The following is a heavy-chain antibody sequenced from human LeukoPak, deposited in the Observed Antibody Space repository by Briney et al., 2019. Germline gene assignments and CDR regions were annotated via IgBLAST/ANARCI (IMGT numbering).Heavy chain of an antibody. V-gene: IGHV3-7*01. D-gene: IGHD2-2*01. CDR1: GFTFSSSW. Sequence: GGSLRLSCAASGFTFSSSWMSWVRQAPGKGLEWVANIKQDGSEKYYVDSVKGRFTISRDNAENSLYLQMNSLRAEDTAVYYCATGRSTNFDYWGQGTLVTVSS. CDR3: ATGRSTNFDY. CDR2: IKQDGSEK. J-gene: IGHJ4*02.